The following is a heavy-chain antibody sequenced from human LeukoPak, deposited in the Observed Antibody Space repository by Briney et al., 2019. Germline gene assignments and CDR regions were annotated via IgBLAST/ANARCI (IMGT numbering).Heavy chain of an antibody. CDR3: ARDSSWESIAVAHDAFDI. CDR1: GFTFDDYA. CDR2: ISSSSSYI. D-gene: IGHD6-19*01. J-gene: IGHJ3*02. Sequence: GGSLRLSCAASGFTFDDYAMHWVRQAPGKGLEWVSSISSSSSYIYYTDSVKGRFTISRDNAKNSLYLQMNSLRAEDTAVYYCARDSSWESIAVAHDAFDIWGQGTMVTVSS. V-gene: IGHV3-21*01.